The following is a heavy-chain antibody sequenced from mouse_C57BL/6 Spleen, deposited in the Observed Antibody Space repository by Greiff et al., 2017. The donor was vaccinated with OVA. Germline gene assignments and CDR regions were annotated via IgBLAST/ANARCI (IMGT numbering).Heavy chain of an antibody. V-gene: IGHV1-82*01. D-gene: IGHD2-4*01. CDR2: IYPGDGDT. CDR3: ARENYDYDVDYYAMDY. Sequence: QVQLQQSGPELVKPGASVKISCKASGYAFTSSWMNWVKQRPGKGLEWIGRIYPGDGDTNYNGKFKGKATLTADKSSSTAYMQLSSLTSEDSAVYVCARENYDYDVDYYAMDYWGQGTSVTVSS. J-gene: IGHJ4*01. CDR1: GYAFTSSW.